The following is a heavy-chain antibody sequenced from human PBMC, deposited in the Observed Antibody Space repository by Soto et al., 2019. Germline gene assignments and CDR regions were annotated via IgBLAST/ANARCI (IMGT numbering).Heavy chain of an antibody. V-gene: IGHV1-69*02. CDR1: GGTFSSYT. D-gene: IGHD6-19*01. CDR3: ASPTRVRYSSGWYYFDY. J-gene: IGHJ4*02. CDR2: IIPILGIA. Sequence: ASVKVSCKASGGTFSSYTISWVRQAPGQGLEWMGRIIPILGIANYAQKFQGRVTITADKSTSTAYMELSSLRSEDTAVYYCASPTRVRYSSGWYYFDYWGQGTLVTVSS.